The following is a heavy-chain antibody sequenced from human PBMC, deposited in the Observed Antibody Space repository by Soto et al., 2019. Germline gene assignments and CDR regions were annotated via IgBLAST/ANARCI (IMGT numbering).Heavy chain of an antibody. J-gene: IGHJ4*02. Sequence: GGSLRLSCAASGFTFSSYGMHWVRQAPGKGLEWVAVISYDGSNKYYADSVKGRFTISRDNSKNTLYLQMNSLRAEDTAVYYCAKDLRVGATPDYWGQGTLVTVSS. V-gene: IGHV3-30*18. D-gene: IGHD1-26*01. CDR3: AKDLRVGATPDY. CDR2: ISYDGSNK. CDR1: GFTFSSYG.